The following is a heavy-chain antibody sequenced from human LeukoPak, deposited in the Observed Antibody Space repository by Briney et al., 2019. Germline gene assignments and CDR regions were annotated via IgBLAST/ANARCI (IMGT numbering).Heavy chain of an antibody. J-gene: IGHJ6*02. V-gene: IGHV3-13*01. CDR1: GFTFSSYD. D-gene: IGHD6-13*01. CDR3: ARDRRAAAGKPPYYYGMDV. Sequence: PGGSLRLSCAASGFTFSSYDMHWVRQATGKGLEWVSAIGTAGDTYYPGSVKGRFTISRENAKNSLYLQMNSLRAGDTAVYYCARDRRAAAGKPPYYYGMDVWGQGTTVTVSS. CDR2: IGTAGDT.